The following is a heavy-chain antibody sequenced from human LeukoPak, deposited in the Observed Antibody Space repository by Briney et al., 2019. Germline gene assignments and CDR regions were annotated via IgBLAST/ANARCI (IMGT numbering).Heavy chain of an antibody. V-gene: IGHV3-23*01. CDR3: AKVRAPSGWFNSDY. CDR2: MSGSGGST. D-gene: IGHD6-19*01. J-gene: IGHJ4*02. CDR1: GFTFSSYA. Sequence: GGSLRLSCAGAGFTFSSYAMSWVRQTPEKGLEWVSSMSGSGGSTYYADSVKGRFTISRDISKNTMWLQMNGLRAEDTAIYYCAKVRAPSGWFNSDYWGQGTLVTVSS.